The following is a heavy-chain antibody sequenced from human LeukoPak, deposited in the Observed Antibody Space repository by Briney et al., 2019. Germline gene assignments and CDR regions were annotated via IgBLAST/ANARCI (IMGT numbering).Heavy chain of an antibody. V-gene: IGHV1-69*13. CDR1: GGTFNNYA. Sequence: SVTVSYKGCGGTFNNYAIRWVREAPGQGVGGMGGRIPIFGTANYAQKFQGRVTITADESTSTAYMELSSLRSEDTAVYYCARVAPNPHCSSTSCYEWGYYYYYMDVWGKGTTVTVSS. D-gene: IGHD2-2*01. CDR3: ARVAPNPHCSSTSCYEWGYYYYYMDV. J-gene: IGHJ6*03. CDR2: RIPIFGTA.